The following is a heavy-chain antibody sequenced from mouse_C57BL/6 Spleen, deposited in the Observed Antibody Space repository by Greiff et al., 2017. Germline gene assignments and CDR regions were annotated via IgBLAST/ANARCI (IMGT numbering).Heavy chain of an antibody. Sequence: QVQLQQPGAELVKPGASVKLSCKASGYTFTSYWMHWVKQRPGQGLEWIGMIHPNSGSTNYNEKFKSKATLTVDKSSSTAYMQLSSLTSEDSAVDYCARERYSNSYAMDYWGQGTSVTVSS. CDR3: ARERYSNSYAMDY. CDR2: IHPNSGST. V-gene: IGHV1-64*01. D-gene: IGHD2-5*01. CDR1: GYTFTSYW. J-gene: IGHJ4*01.